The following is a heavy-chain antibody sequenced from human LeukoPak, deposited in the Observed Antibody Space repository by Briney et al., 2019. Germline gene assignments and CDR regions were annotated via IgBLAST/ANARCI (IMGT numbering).Heavy chain of an antibody. J-gene: IGHJ4*02. D-gene: IGHD6-6*01. CDR1: GYTFTDYF. Sequence: ASVKVSCKTSGYTFTDYFINWVRQAPGQGLEWMGWINPNSGGTNYAQKFQGRVTMTRDTSISTAYMELSRLRSDDTAVYYCARDIEVEYSSSSGDFDYWGQGTLVTVSS. CDR2: INPNSGGT. V-gene: IGHV1-2*02. CDR3: ARDIEVEYSSSSGDFDY.